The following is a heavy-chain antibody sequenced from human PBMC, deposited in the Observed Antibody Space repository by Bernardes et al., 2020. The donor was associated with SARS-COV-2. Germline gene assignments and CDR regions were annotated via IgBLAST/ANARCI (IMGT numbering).Heavy chain of an antibody. V-gene: IGHV6-1*01. D-gene: IGHD6-19*01. J-gene: IGHJ4*02. CDR2: TYYRSKWYN. CDR3: ARAGRAPRTNKQWLDEAANFDY. Sequence: SQTLSLTCAISGDSVSSNSAAWNWIRQSPSRGLEWLGRTYYRSKWYNDYAVSVKSRITINPDTSKNQFSLQLNSVTPEDTAVYYCARAGRAPRTNKQWLDEAANFDYWGQGTLVTVSS. CDR1: GDSVSSNSAA.